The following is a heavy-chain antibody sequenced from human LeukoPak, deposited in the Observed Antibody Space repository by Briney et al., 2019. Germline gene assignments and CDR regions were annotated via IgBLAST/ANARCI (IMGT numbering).Heavy chain of an antibody. Sequence: GGSLRLSCAASGFTFSNYAMSWVRQAPGKGLEWVGRTRNKANSYTTEYAASVKGRFTISRDDSKNSLYLQMNSLKTENTAVYYCARVAAAAKKGDWFDPWGQGTLVTVSS. V-gene: IGHV3-72*01. J-gene: IGHJ5*02. CDR3: ARVAAAAKKGDWFDP. D-gene: IGHD6-13*01. CDR2: TRNKANSYTT. CDR1: GFTFSNYA.